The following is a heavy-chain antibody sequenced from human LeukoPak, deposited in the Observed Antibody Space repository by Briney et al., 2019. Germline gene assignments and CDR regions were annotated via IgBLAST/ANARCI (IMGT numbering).Heavy chain of an antibody. D-gene: IGHD3-10*01. V-gene: IGHV3-21*01. CDR2: ISSSSSYI. CDR3: ARLTGDFDY. Sequence: PRGSLRPSSAASHFSLSSHSMNEGSSAPGQGQERNTSISSSSSYIYYAGSVKGRFTISRDNAKNSMYLQMNSLRAEDTAVHYCARLTGDFDYWGQGTLVTVSS. J-gene: IGHJ4*02. CDR1: HFSLSSHS.